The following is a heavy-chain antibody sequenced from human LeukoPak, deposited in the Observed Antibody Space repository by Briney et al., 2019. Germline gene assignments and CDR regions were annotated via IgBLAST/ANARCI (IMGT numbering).Heavy chain of an antibody. Sequence: GGSRRLSCAASGFTVSSNYMSWVRQAPGKGLEWVSVIYSSGTTFYAYSVKGRFTISRDNSKNTLFLQTSGLRDDDTAVYYCARGAAFSGSYSLDFWGQGTLVTVSS. CDR3: ARGAAFSGSYSLDF. CDR1: GFTVSSNY. J-gene: IGHJ4*02. V-gene: IGHV3-53*01. CDR2: IYSSGTT. D-gene: IGHD1-26*01.